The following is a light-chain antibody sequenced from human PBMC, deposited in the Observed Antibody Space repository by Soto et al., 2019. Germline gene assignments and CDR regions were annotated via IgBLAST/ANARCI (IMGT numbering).Light chain of an antibody. Sequence: EIVLTQSPGTLSLSPGERATLSCRASQSVSSRNLAWYQQKPGQAPRLLIYGASSRATGIPDRFVGSGSGTDFTLTISRLEPEDFAVYYCQQYGSSSLFGQGTRLE. CDR3: QQYGSSSL. J-gene: IGKJ5*01. CDR2: GAS. CDR1: QSVSSRN. V-gene: IGKV3-20*01.